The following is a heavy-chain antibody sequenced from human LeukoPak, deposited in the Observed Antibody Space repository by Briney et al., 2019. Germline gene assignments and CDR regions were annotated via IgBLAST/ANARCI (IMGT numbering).Heavy chain of an antibody. J-gene: IGHJ6*03. CDR1: GGSISSSSYY. D-gene: IGHD3-10*01. CDR3: ARRIKRNYYGSGIGAYYYMDV. V-gene: IGHV4-39*07. CDR2: IYYSGST. Sequence: TTSETLSLTCTVSGGSISSSSYYWGWIRQPPGKGLEWIGSIYYSGSTYYNPSLKSRVTISVDTSKNQFSLKLSSVTAADTAVYYCARRIKRNYYGSGIGAYYYMDVWGKGTTVTISS.